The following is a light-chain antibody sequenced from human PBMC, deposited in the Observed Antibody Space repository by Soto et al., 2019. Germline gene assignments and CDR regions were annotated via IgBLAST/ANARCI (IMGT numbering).Light chain of an antibody. CDR1: QAVFYGSNNQNY. V-gene: IGKV4-1*01. CDR3: QQYYTIPHT. CDR2: WAS. Sequence: DIVMTQSPDSLAVSLGERATIHCKSDQAVFYGSNNQNYLAWYQQKPGQPPRLLIYWASTRESGVPDRFSGSGSGTHFTISINSLQAEDVAVYYCQQYYTIPHTFGQGTKLEIK. J-gene: IGKJ2*01.